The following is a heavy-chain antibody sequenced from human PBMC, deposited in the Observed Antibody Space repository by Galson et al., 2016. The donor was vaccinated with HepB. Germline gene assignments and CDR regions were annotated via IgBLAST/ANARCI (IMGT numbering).Heavy chain of an antibody. D-gene: IGHD6-19*01. J-gene: IGHJ6*03. CDR2: IDTNSHYI. CDR1: GFTFSTYN. Sequence: SLRLSCAASGFTFSTYNMNWVRQAPGKGLEWVSSIDTNSHYIYYADSVKGRITTSTDNAKNSLSLQMNSLRAEDTAVYYCVRAHQFLWGGSGWQYYYYYYYMDVWGKGTTVTVSS. CDR3: VRAHQFLWGGSGWQYYYYYYYMDV. V-gene: IGHV3-21*01.